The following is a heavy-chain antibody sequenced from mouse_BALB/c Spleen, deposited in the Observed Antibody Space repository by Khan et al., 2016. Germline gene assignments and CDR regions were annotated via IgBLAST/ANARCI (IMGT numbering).Heavy chain of an antibody. CDR2: ISDGGSYT. D-gene: IGHD2-14*01. CDR1: GFTFSSYA. CDR3: ARDDRWFAY. Sequence: EVELVESGGGLVKPGGSLKLSCAASGFTFSSYAMSWVRQTPEKRLEWVATISDGGSYTYYPDSVKGRFTISSDNAKNNLYLQMSSLKSEDTAMYYCARDDRWFAYWGQGTLVTVSA. V-gene: IGHV5-6*01. J-gene: IGHJ3*01.